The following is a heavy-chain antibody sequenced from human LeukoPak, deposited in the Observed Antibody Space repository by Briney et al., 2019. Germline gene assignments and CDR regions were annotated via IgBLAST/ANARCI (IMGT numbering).Heavy chain of an antibody. Sequence: ASVTVSCKASGYTFTSYGISWVRQAPGQGLEWMGWISAYNGNTNYAQKLQGRVTMTTDTSTSTAYMDLRSLRSDDTAVYYCARARQPRDYYYYYYMDVWGKGTTVTISS. CDR1: GYTFTSYG. V-gene: IGHV1-18*01. CDR3: ARARQPRDYYYYYYMDV. CDR2: ISAYNGNT. J-gene: IGHJ6*03. D-gene: IGHD5-18*01.